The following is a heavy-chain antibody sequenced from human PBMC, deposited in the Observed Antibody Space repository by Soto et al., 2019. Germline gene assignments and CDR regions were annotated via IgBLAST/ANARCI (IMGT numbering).Heavy chain of an antibody. J-gene: IGHJ4*02. CDR3: LRTSSY. D-gene: IGHD2-2*01. V-gene: IGHV3-53*01. CDR1: GFAVDSKY. Sequence: PGGSLRLSCAASGFAVDSKYMILVRQAPGKGVEWVSVIYGGGTTYYSDSVKGRFTISSDNSKNTGFLQMHSLTAEVTAVYYCLRTSSYWGQGARVTVSS. CDR2: IYGGGTT.